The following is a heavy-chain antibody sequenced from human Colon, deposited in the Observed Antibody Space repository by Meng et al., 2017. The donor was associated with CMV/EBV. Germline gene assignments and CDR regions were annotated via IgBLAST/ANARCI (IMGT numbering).Heavy chain of an antibody. Sequence: GESLRFSCKGSGYNFANYWIGWVRQMPGKGLEWMGIIYPGDADTRYSLSFQGQVTVSADESISTAYLQWSSLKASDTAMYYCARHDAGGAPRTIDYWGQGTLVTVSS. CDR2: IYPGDADT. J-gene: IGHJ4*02. CDR1: GYNFANYW. V-gene: IGHV5-51*01. CDR3: ARHDAGGAPRTIDY. D-gene: IGHD3-16*01.